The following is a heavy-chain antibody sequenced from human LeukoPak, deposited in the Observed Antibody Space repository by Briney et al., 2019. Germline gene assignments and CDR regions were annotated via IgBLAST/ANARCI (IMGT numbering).Heavy chain of an antibody. CDR3: AKDSPYDSSGYRIMGDAFDI. Sequence: GGSLRLSCAASGFTLSSYAMHWVRQAPGKGLEWVAVISYDGNNKYYADSVKGRFTISRDNSKNTLYLQMNSLRAEDTAVYYCAKDSPYDSSGYRIMGDAFDIWGQGTMVTVSS. J-gene: IGHJ3*02. CDR2: ISYDGNNK. V-gene: IGHV3-30-3*01. D-gene: IGHD3-22*01. CDR1: GFTLSSYA.